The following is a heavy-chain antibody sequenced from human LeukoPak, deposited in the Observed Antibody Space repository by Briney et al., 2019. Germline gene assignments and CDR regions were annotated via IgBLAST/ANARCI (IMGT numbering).Heavy chain of an antibody. D-gene: IGHD5-12*01. J-gene: IGHJ5*02. CDR1: GFTFSSYS. CDR3: ARDRVATIETVVEAFRPFDP. CDR2: ISSSSSYI. V-gene: IGHV3-21*01. Sequence: PGGSLRLSCAASGFTFSSYSMNWVRQAPGKGLEWVSSISSSSSYIYYADSVKGRFTISRDNAKNSLYLQMNSLRAEDTAVYYCARDRVATIETVVEAFRPFDPWGQGTLVTVSS.